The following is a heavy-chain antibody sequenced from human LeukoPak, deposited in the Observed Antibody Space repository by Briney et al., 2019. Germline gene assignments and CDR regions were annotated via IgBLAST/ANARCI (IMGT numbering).Heavy chain of an antibody. CDR3: ARAEGLHGGPYLIGP. CDR1: GYSFTDYY. J-gene: IGHJ5*02. Sequence: ASVTVSCKTSGYSFTDYYMHWVRQAPGQGLEWMGWINPNSGGTSSAQKFPGRVTMTRDTSITTVYLEVNWLTSDDTAMYYCARAEGLHGGPYLIGPWGQGTLVTVSS. D-gene: IGHD3-16*01. V-gene: IGHV1-2*02. CDR2: INPNSGGT.